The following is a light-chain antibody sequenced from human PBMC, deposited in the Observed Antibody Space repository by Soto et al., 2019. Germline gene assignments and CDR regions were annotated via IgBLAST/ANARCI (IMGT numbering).Light chain of an antibody. J-gene: IGKJ1*01. CDR3: QQYNNWPPWT. Sequence: EIVLTQSPGTLSLSPGERATLSCRASRSVSSNLAWYQQKLGQAPRLLIYGASTRATGIPARFSGSGSGTEFTLTISSLQSEDFAVYYCQQYNNWPPWTFGQGTKVDIK. CDR2: GAS. CDR1: RSVSSN. V-gene: IGKV3-15*01.